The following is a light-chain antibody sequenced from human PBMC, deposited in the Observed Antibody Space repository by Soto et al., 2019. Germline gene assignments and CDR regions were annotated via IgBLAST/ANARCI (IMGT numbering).Light chain of an antibody. J-gene: IGLJ2*01. CDR1: SSDVGGYNY. Sequence: QSALTQPASVSGSPGQSITISCTGTSSDVGGYNYVSWYQQHPGKAPKLMIYDVSNRPSGVSNRFSGSKSGNTASLTISGLQAEDEADYYCGSYTSSVVFGGGTKLTVL. CDR3: GSYTSSVV. CDR2: DVS. V-gene: IGLV2-14*01.